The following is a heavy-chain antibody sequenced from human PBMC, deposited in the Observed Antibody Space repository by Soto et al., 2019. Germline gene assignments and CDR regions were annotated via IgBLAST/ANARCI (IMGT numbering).Heavy chain of an antibody. V-gene: IGHV4-30-2*01. CDR2: MYHSGST. CDR1: GGSISSGGYS. Sequence: PSETLSLTCAVSGGSISSGGYSWSWIRQPPGKGLEWIGYMYHSGSTYYNPSLKSRVTTSVDTSKNQFSLRLNSVTAADTAVYYCARGGRFQNLDYWGQGTLVTVSS. CDR3: ARGGRFQNLDY. J-gene: IGHJ4*02. D-gene: IGHD1-26*01.